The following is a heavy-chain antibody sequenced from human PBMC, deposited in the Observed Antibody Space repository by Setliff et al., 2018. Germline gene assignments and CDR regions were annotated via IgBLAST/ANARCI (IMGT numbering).Heavy chain of an antibody. CDR2: IYPGDSET. V-gene: IGHV5-51*01. Sequence: PGESLKISCKGSGYSLSRHWIGWVRQKPGKGLEWVGIIYPGDSETRYSPSFQGQVTMSADESISTAYLQWSGLRASDTAIYYCARRTGFAVAGFDHWGQGTLVTVSS. CDR3: ARRTGFAVAGFDH. J-gene: IGHJ4*02. CDR1: GYSLSRHW. D-gene: IGHD6-19*01.